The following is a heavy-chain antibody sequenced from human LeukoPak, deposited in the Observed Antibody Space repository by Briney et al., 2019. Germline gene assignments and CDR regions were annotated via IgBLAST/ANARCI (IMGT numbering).Heavy chain of an antibody. CDR3: ARDNYSSSWHSGRSQH. D-gene: IGHD6-13*01. CDR1: GYTFTSYG. V-gene: IGHV1-18*01. CDR2: ISAYNGNT. Sequence: ASVKVSCKASGYTFTSYGISWVRQAPGQGPEWMGWISAYNGNTNYVQKLQGRVTMTTDTSTSTAYMELRSLRSDDTAIYYCARDNYSSSWHSGRSQHWGQGTLVTVSS. J-gene: IGHJ1*01.